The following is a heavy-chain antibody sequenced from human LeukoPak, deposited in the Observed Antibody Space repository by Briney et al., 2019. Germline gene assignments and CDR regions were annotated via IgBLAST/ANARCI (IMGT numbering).Heavy chain of an antibody. CDR1: GGTFSSCA. J-gene: IGHJ3*02. CDR3: ARGRQLERLYAFDI. CDR2: IIPIFGTA. D-gene: IGHD1-1*01. Sequence: SVKVSCKASGGTFSSCAISWVRQAPGQGLEWMGGIIPIFGTANYAQKFQGRVTITADESTSTAYMELSSLRSEDTAVYYCARGRQLERLYAFDIWGQGTMVTVSS. V-gene: IGHV1-69*01.